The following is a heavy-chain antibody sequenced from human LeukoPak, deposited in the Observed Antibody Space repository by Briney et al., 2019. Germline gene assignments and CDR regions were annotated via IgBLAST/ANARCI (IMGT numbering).Heavy chain of an antibody. CDR3: AKFLTGGSGWG. CDR2: ISYDGSNK. CDR1: GFTFSSYA. V-gene: IGHV3-30*18. Sequence: PGRSLRLSCAASGFTFSSYAMHWVRQAPGKGLEWVAVISYDGSNKYYADSVKGRFTISRDNSKNTLYLQMNSLRAEDTAVYYCAKFLTGGSGWGWGQGTLVTVSS. J-gene: IGHJ4*02. D-gene: IGHD3-10*01.